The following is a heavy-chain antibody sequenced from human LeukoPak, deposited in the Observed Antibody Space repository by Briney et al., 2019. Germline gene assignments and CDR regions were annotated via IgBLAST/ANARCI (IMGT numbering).Heavy chain of an antibody. CDR2: ISAYNGNT. CDR1: GYTFTSYG. Sequence: ASVKVSCKASGYTFTSYGISWVRQAPGQGLEWIGWISAYNGNTNYAQKLQGRVTMTTDTSTSTAYMELRSLRSDDTAVYYCAREPGYSGYDLRGGIDYWGQGTLVTVSS. J-gene: IGHJ4*02. CDR3: AREPGYSGYDLRGGIDY. V-gene: IGHV1-18*01. D-gene: IGHD5-12*01.